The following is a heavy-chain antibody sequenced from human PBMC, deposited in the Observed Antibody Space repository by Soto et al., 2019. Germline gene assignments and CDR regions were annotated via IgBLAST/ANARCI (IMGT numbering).Heavy chain of an antibody. CDR3: ATWDNSGWYNY. V-gene: IGHV4-59*01. CDR2: ISDSGST. Sequence: PSETLSLTCTVSGASISSYYWSWIRQPPGKGLEWIGYISDSGSTNYNPSLKSRVTIALDTANNQFSLKLSSVTAADTAVYYCATWDNSGWYNYWGQGTLVTVSS. D-gene: IGHD6-19*01. CDR1: GASISSYY. J-gene: IGHJ4*02.